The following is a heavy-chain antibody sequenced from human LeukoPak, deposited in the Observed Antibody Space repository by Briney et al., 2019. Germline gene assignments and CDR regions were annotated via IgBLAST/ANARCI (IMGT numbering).Heavy chain of an antibody. CDR1: GGTFSSYA. Sequence: SVKVSCKASGGTFSSYAISWVRQAPGQELEWMGGIIPIFGTANYAQKFQGRVTITADKSTSTAYMELSSLRSEDTAVYYCARSSEYYYDSSGLPDYWGQGTLVTVSS. CDR2: IIPIFGTA. J-gene: IGHJ4*02. D-gene: IGHD3-22*01. CDR3: ARSSEYYYDSSGLPDY. V-gene: IGHV1-69*06.